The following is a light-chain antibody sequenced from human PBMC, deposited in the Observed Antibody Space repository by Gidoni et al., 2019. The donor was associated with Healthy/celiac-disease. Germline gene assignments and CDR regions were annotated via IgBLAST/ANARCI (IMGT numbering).Light chain of an antibody. CDR3: QQYNSYPYT. V-gene: IGKV1-5*03. Sequence: ITCRASQSISSWLAWYQQEPGKAPKLLIYKASSLESGVPSRISGSGSGTEFTLTISSLQPDDFATYYCQQYNSYPYTFGQGTKLEIK. CDR1: QSISSW. J-gene: IGKJ2*01. CDR2: KAS.